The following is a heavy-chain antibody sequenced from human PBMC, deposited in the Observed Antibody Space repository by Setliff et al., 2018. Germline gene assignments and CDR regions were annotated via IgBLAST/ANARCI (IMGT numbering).Heavy chain of an antibody. CDR2: INHTGSS. CDR1: GGSFSGYY. J-gene: IGHJ5*02. CDR3: ARGYCSSPSCFFAGWFDP. Sequence: PSETLSLTGAVYGGSFSGYYWSWIGQPPGKGLEWIGEINHTGSSNYSPSLKSRVTISVDTSKNQFSLKLTSVTAADTAVYYCARGYCSSPSCFFAGWFDPWGQGTQVTVSS. D-gene: IGHD2-2*01. V-gene: IGHV4-34*01.